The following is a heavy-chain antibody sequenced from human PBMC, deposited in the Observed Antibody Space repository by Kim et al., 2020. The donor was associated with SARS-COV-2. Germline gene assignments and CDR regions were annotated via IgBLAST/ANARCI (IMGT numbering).Heavy chain of an antibody. CDR2: IYYSGST. V-gene: IGHV4-59*01. D-gene: IGHD5-18*01. Sequence: SETLSLTCTVSGGSISSYYWSWIRQPPGKGLEWIGYIYYSGSTNYNPSLKSRVTISVDTSKNQFSLKLSSVTAADTAVYYCARGGGTAMGTGWFDPWGQGTLVTVSS. J-gene: IGHJ5*02. CDR3: ARGGGTAMGTGWFDP. CDR1: GGSISSYY.